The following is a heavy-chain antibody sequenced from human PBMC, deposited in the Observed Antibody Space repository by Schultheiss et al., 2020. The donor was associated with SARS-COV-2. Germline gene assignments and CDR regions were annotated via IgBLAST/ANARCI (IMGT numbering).Heavy chain of an antibody. CDR1: GFTFSSYG. CDR2: ISGRGDRT. Sequence: GGSLRLSCAASGFTFSSYGMHWVRQAPGKGLEWVSAISGRGDRTYYTDSVKGRFTISRDNSKNTLYLQMNSLRAEDTAVYYCAKDFQGRTKYGMDVWGQGTTVTVSS. CDR3: AKDFQGRTKYGMDV. J-gene: IGHJ6*02. V-gene: IGHV3-NL1*01.